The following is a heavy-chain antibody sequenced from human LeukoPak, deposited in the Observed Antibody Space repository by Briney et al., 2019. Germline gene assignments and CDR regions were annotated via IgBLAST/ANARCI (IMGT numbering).Heavy chain of an antibody. CDR2: ISSDGSTT. V-gene: IGHV3-74*01. CDR1: GFSFNSYW. Sequence: GGSLRLSCAASGFSFNSYWMHWVRQVPGKGLVWVSRISSDGSTTSYADSVKGRFTISRDNAKNTLNLQMNSLRDEDTAIYYCARAQAVAGTGGFDPWGQGTLVTVSS. D-gene: IGHD6-19*01. J-gene: IGHJ5*02. CDR3: ARAQAVAGTGGFDP.